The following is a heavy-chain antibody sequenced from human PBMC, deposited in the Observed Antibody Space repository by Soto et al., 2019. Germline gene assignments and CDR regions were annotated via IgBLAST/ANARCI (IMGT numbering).Heavy chain of an antibody. CDR1: GYSISSGYY. J-gene: IGHJ5*02. CDR2: INHSGST. V-gene: IGHV4-38-2*02. CDR3: ARDSQVWFDP. Sequence: PSETLSLTCAVSGYSISSGYYWGWIRQPPGKGLEWIGTINHSGSTYYNPSLKSRVTLSVDTSKSQISLKMRSVTAADTAVYYCARDSQVWFDPWGQGTLVTVSS.